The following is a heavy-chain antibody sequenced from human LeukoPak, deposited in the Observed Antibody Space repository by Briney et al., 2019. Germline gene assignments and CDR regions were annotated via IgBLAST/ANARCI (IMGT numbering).Heavy chain of an antibody. J-gene: IGHJ4*02. D-gene: IGHD2-21*02. CDR3: ARDGDSFLFDY. CDR2: ISSSGSII. CDR1: GFTFSDYY. V-gene: IGHV3-11*01. Sequence: GGSLRLSCAASGFTFSDYYMNWIRQAPGKGLEWVSYISSSGSIIYYADSVKGRFTISRDNAKNSLYLQMNNLRAEDTAVYYCARDGDSFLFDYWGQGTPVTVSS.